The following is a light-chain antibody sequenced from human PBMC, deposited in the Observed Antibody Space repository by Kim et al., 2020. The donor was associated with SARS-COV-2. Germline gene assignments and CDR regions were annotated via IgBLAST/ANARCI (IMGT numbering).Light chain of an antibody. Sequence: EIVLTQSPGTLSLSPGERVTLSCRASQSVSSSYLAWYQQKPGQAPRLLIYGASSRATGIPDRFSGSGSGTDFTLTISRLEPEDFAVYYCQQYGSPPYTFGQGTKLEI. CDR2: GAS. V-gene: IGKV3-20*01. J-gene: IGKJ2*01. CDR1: QSVSSSY. CDR3: QQYGSPPYT.